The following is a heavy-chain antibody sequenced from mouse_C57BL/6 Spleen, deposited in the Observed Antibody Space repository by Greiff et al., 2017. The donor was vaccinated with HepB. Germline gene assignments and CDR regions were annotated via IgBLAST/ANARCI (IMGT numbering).Heavy chain of an antibody. Sequence: EVQGVESGGDLVKPGGSLKLSCAASGFTFSSYGMSWVRQTPDKRLEWVATISSGGSYTYYPDSVKGRFTISRDNAKNTLYLQMSSLKSEDTAMYYCARHERTAQATWFAYWGQGTLVTVSA. CDR2: ISSGGSYT. CDR3: ARHERTAQATWFAY. CDR1: GFTFSSYG. V-gene: IGHV5-6*01. D-gene: IGHD3-2*02. J-gene: IGHJ3*01.